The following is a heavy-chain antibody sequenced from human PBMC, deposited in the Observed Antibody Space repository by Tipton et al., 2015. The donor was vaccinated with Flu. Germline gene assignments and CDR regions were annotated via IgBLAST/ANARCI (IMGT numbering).Heavy chain of an antibody. CDR1: GFTFSSYA. D-gene: IGHD2-21*02. CDR2: ISGGGGSP. J-gene: IGHJ1*01. Sequence: SLRLSCAASGFTFSSYAMSWVRQAPGKGLEWVSAISGGGGSPYYADSVKGRFTISRDISKNTLYLHMNSLRAEDTAVYYCAKVGDYAGVVVTAIPYFQHWGQGTLVTVSS. CDR3: AKVGDYAGVVVTAIPYFQH. V-gene: IGHV3-23*01.